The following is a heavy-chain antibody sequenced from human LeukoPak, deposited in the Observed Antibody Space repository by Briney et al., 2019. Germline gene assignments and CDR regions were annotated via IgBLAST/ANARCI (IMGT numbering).Heavy chain of an antibody. D-gene: IGHD3-3*01. J-gene: IGHJ3*02. Sequence: ASVTVSYRASGYTFTVYYMHWVRQARGQGLEWMGWINPKTGGTNYTQKFQGRVTMTRDMSISTAYMELSRLRFDDTVVYYCARGPRITIFGVVMANDAFDIWGQGTMVTVSS. CDR3: ARGPRITIFGVVMANDAFDI. CDR1: GYTFTVYY. V-gene: IGHV1-2*02. CDR2: INPKTGGT.